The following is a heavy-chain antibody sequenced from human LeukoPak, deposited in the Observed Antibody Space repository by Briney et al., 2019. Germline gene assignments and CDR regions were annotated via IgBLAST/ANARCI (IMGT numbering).Heavy chain of an antibody. D-gene: IGHD5-18*01. J-gene: IGHJ4*02. CDR2: ITTSSSYI. CDR3: ARDLGGYSYGSHFDY. Sequence: PGGSLRLSCAASGFTFSTYYMNWVRQAPGKGLEWVSSITTSSSYIYYADSVKGRFTISRDNAKNSLYLQMNSLRAEDTAVYYWARDLGGYSYGSHFDYWGQGTLVTVSS. CDR1: GFTFSTYY. V-gene: IGHV3-21*01.